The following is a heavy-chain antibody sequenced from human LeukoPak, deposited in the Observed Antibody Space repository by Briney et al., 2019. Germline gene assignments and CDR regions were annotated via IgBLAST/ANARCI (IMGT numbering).Heavy chain of an antibody. CDR1: GFTFNSYG. CDR2: IWYDGSNK. CDR3: ARARTTRGFDY. J-gene: IGHJ4*02. Sequence: GRSLRLSCAASGFTFNSYGIHWVRQAPGKGLEWVAFIWYDGSNKYYADSVKGRFTISRDNSKNTLYLQMNSLRAEDTAVYYCARARTTRGFDYWGQGTRVTVSS. D-gene: IGHD4-17*01. V-gene: IGHV3-33*01.